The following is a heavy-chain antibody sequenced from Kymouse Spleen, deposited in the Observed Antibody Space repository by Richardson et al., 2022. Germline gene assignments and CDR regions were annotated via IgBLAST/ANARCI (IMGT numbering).Heavy chain of an antibody. CDR3: ARCIAAAAYWYFDL. CDR2: IYYSGST. Sequence: QLQLQESGPGLVKPSETLSLTCTVSGGSISSSSYYWGWIRQPPGKGLEWIGSIYYSGSTYYNPSLKSRVTISVDTSKNQFSLKLSSVTAADTAVYYCARCIAAAAYWYFDLWGRGTLVTVSS. D-gene: IGHD6-13*01. CDR1: GGSISSSSYY. V-gene: IGHV4-39*01. J-gene: IGHJ2*01.